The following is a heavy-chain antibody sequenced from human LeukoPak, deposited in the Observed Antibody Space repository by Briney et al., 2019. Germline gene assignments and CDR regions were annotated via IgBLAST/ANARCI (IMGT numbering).Heavy chain of an antibody. D-gene: IGHD3-10*01. CDR1: GFTFNGYA. Sequence: GGSLRLSCAASGFTFNGYAMHWVRQAPGKGLEWVAVISYDGSNEYYADSVKGRFTISRDNSKNTLYLQMNSLSVEDTAVYYCARVGYYASGPFSYFDYWGQGTLVTVSS. CDR3: ARVGYYASGPFSYFDY. CDR2: ISYDGSNE. J-gene: IGHJ4*02. V-gene: IGHV3-30-3*01.